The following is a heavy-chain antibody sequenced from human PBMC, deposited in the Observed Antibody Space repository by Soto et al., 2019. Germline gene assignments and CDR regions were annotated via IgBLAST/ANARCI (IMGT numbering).Heavy chain of an antibody. V-gene: IGHV4-4*02. CDR3: ARLGGYYQAFDQ. J-gene: IGHJ4*01. D-gene: IGHD3-22*01. Sequence: SETLSLTCSVSGDSISNNKWWSWVRQPPGKGLEWIGEMHHSGSIHYNASLKSRATLSVDKSRNQFSLKLRSVTAADTAVYFCARLGGYYQAFDQWGQGALVTVSS. CDR1: GDSISNNKW. CDR2: MHHSGSI.